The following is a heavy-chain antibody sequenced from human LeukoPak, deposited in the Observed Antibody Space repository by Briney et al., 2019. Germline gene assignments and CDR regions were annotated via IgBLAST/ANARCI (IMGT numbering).Heavy chain of an antibody. Sequence: SQTLSLTCTVSGGSISSGSYYWSWIRQPAGKGLEWIGRIYTSGSTNYNPSLKSRVTISVDTPKNQFSLKLSSVTAADTAVYYCAREPLLWFGERRRAFDPWGQGTLVTVSS. CDR2: IYTSGST. V-gene: IGHV4-61*02. CDR1: GGSISSGSYY. D-gene: IGHD3-10*01. CDR3: AREPLLWFGERRRAFDP. J-gene: IGHJ5*02.